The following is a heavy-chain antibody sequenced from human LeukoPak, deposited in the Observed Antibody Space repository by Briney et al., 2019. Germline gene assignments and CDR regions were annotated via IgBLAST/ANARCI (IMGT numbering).Heavy chain of an antibody. CDR2: IIPISGTA. J-gene: IGHJ4*02. D-gene: IGHD3-22*01. Sequence: GASVKVSCKASGGTFSSYAISWVRQAPGQGLEWMGGIIPISGTANYAQKFQGRVTITADESTSTAYMELSSLRSEDTAVYYCARASYYYYDSSGYTYWGQGTLVTVSS. CDR1: GGTFSSYA. CDR3: ARASYYYYDSSGYTY. V-gene: IGHV1-69*01.